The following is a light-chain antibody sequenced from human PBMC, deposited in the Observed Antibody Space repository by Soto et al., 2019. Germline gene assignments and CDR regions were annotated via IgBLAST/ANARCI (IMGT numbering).Light chain of an antibody. CDR1: QSINNY. CDR2: DAS. CDR3: QQYGSLSWT. V-gene: IGKV3-20*01. J-gene: IGKJ1*01. Sequence: EIVLTQSPATLSLSPGERATLSCRASQSINNYLGWYQQKPGQAPRLLISDASNRATGIPDRFSGSGSGTDFTLTISRLEPEDFAVYYCQQYGSLSWTFGQGTKVDIK.